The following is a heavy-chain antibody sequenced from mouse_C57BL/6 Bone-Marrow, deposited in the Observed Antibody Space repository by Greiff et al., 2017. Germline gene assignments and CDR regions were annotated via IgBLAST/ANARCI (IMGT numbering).Heavy chain of an antibody. CDR1: GYAFTNYL. J-gene: IGHJ3*01. CDR2: INPGSGGT. D-gene: IGHD2-5*01. CDR3: ARCDYSRAWFAY. Sequence: QVHVKQSGAELVRPGTSVKVSCKASGYAFTNYLIEWVKQRPGQGLEWIGVINPGSGGTNYNEKFKGKATLTADKSSSTAYMQLSSLTSEDSAVYFCARCDYSRAWFAYWGQGTLVTVSA. V-gene: IGHV1-54*01.